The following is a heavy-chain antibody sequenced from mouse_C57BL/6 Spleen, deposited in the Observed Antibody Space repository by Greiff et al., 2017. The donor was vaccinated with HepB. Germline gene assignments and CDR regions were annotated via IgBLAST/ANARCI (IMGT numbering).Heavy chain of an antibody. CDR1: GYTFTSYW. CDR3: ARGEDGYYVRYFDV. J-gene: IGHJ1*03. V-gene: IGHV1-55*01. Sequence: VQLQQPGAELVKPGASVKMSCKASGYTFTSYWITWVKQRPGQGLEWIGDIYPGSGSTNYNEKFKSKATLTVDTSSSTAYMQLSSLTSEDSAVYYCARGEDGYYVRYFDVWGTGTTVTVSS. D-gene: IGHD2-3*01. CDR2: IYPGSGST.